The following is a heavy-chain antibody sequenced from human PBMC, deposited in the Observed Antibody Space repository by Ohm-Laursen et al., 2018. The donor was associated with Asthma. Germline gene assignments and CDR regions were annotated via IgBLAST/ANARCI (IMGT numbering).Heavy chain of an antibody. Sequence: SLRLSCAASGFTFSNYAMHWVRQAPGKGLEWVSAIYSGGTTYYADSVRGRFTISRDNSKNTLYLQMNSLRAEDTAVYYCARKFSSGWLFDFWGQGTLVTASS. CDR3: ARKFSSGWLFDF. D-gene: IGHD6-19*01. CDR2: IYSGGTT. V-gene: IGHV3-23*01. CDR1: GFTFSNYA. J-gene: IGHJ4*02.